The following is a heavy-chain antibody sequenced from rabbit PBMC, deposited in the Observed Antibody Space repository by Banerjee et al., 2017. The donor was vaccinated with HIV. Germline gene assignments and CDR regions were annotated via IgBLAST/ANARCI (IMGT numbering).Heavy chain of an antibody. CDR2: INTGSSGST. Sequence: QSLEESGGDLVKPGASLTLTCTASGFSFSSNYWICWVRQAPGKGLEWIGCINTGSSGSTYYASWAKGRFSISKTSSTTVTLQMTSLTAADTATYFCARDAGSDWFPHYFRLWGPGTLVTVS. D-gene: IGHD4-2*01. CDR3: ARDAGSDWFPHYFRL. CDR1: GFSFSSNYW. V-gene: IGHV1S40*01. J-gene: IGHJ6*01.